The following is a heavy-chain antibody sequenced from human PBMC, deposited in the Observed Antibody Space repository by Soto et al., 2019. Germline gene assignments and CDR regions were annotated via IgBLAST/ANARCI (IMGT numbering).Heavy chain of an antibody. CDR3: ARADVGRDNAFDI. D-gene: IGHD2-15*01. CDR2: MNPNSGNT. CDR1: GYTFTSYD. V-gene: IGHV1-8*01. J-gene: IGHJ3*02. Sequence: ASVKVSCTASGYTFTSYDINWVRQATGQGLEWMGWMNPNSGNTGYAQKFQGRVTMPRNTSISTAYMELSSLRSEDTAVYYCARADVGRDNAFDIWGQGTMVTVSS.